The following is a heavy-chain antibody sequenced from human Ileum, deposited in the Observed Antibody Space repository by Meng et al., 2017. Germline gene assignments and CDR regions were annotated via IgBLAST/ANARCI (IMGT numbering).Heavy chain of an antibody. CDR2: TYYRSKWYN. V-gene: IGHV6-1*01. Sequence: QGPLQQSGPGLGKPSQTLSLTCAISGDSVSSNSAAWNWIRQSPSRGLEWLGRTYYRSKWYNDYAVSVKSRITINPDTSKNQFSLLLNSVTPEDTAVYYCAKDGTSGSYLGLYYWGQGTLVTVSS. J-gene: IGHJ4*02. CDR1: GDSVSSNSAA. D-gene: IGHD1-26*01. CDR3: AKDGTSGSYLGLYY.